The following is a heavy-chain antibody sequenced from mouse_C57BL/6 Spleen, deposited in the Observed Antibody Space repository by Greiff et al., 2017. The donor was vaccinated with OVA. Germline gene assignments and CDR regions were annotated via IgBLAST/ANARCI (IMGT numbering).Heavy chain of an antibody. Sequence: VKLQQSGAELVKPGASVKLSCKASGYTFTSYWMQWVKQRPGQGLEWIGNIDPSDSDTHYNQKFKDKATLTVDKSSSTAYMQRSSLTSEDSAVNDCARGRAGFDYWGQGTTLTVSA. D-gene: IGHD4-1*01. V-gene: IGHV1-50*01. J-gene: IGHJ2*01. CDR2: IDPSDSDT. CDR1: GYTFTSYW. CDR3: ARGRAGFDY.